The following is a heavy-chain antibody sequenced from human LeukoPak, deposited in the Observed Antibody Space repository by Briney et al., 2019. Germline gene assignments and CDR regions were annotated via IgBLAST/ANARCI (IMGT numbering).Heavy chain of an antibody. Sequence: PGGSLRLSCAASGFTFSSSSMNWVRQAPGKGLEWVSVIYSGGSTYYADSVKGRFTISRDNSKNTLYLQTNSLRAEDTAVYYCARGGASSSWFIDYWGQGTLVTVSS. CDR1: GFTFSSSS. J-gene: IGHJ4*02. D-gene: IGHD6-13*01. CDR2: IYSGGST. V-gene: IGHV3-66*01. CDR3: ARGGASSSWFIDY.